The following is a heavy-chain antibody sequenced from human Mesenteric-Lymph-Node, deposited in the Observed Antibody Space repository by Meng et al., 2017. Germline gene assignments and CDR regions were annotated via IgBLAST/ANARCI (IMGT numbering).Heavy chain of an antibody. J-gene: IGHJ3*02. D-gene: IGHD3-16*02. Sequence: GGSLRLSCAASGFTVSSNYMSWVRQAPGKGLEWVSVIYSCGSTYYADSVKGRLTISRDNSKNTLYLQMNSLKAEDTAMYYCAREGFYHDSFDIWGQGTMVTVSS. V-gene: IGHV3-66*03. CDR3: AREGFYHDSFDI. CDR1: GFTVSSNY. CDR2: IYSCGST.